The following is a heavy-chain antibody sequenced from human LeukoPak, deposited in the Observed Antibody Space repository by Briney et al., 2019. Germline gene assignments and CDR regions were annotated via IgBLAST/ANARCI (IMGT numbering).Heavy chain of an antibody. V-gene: IGHV4-38-2*02. CDR1: GYSISNGYY. J-gene: IGHJ3*02. CDR2: ISHRGST. D-gene: IGHD3-10*01. Sequence: SETLSFTCTVSGYSISNGYYWGWIRPPPGKRLEWVGIISHRGSTYYNPSLRSRITISLDRSKQKFSLKLSSVTAADTAVYYCARSSGNYYNVGAFDIWGQGTMVTVSS. CDR3: ARSSGNYYNVGAFDI.